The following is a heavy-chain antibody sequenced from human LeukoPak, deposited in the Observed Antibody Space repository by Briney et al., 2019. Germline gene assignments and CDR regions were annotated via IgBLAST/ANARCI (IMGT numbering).Heavy chain of an antibody. CDR1: GGFTSSCY. D-gene: IGHD3-10*01. V-gene: IGHV4-59*01. CDR3: ARERRDWGSGSSAYLYCYFDY. J-gene: IGHJ2*01. CDR2: IYYSGST. Sequence: PSETLIFTYASSGGFTSSCYWCWIRQPPGKGLEWIGCIYYSGSTNYNPSLKSRVTISVDTSKNQFSLKLSSVTAADTAVYYCARERRDWGSGSSAYLYCYFDYWGRGTLVTVSS.